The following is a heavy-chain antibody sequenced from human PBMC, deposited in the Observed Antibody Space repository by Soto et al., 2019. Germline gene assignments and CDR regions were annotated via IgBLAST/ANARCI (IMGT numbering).Heavy chain of an antibody. CDR1: GFTFSSYA. J-gene: IGHJ1*01. D-gene: IGHD6-19*01. V-gene: IGHV3-23*01. CDR2: ISGSGGST. Sequence: GGSLRLSCAASGFTFSSYAMSWVRQAPGKGLEWVSAISGSGGSTYYADSVKGRFTISRDNSKNTLYLQMNSLRAEDTAVYYCAKDYSSGWFSPGYFQHWGQGTPVTVSS. CDR3: AKDYSSGWFSPGYFQH.